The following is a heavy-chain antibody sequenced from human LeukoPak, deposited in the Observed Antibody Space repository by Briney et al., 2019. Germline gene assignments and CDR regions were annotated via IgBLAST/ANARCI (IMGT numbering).Heavy chain of an antibody. V-gene: IGHV4-39*07. CDR1: GGSISSSSYY. D-gene: IGHD3-10*01. CDR2: IYYSGST. Sequence: SETLSLTCTVSGGSISSSSYYWGWIRQPPGKGLEWIGSIYYSGSTYYNPSLKSRVTISVDTSKNQFSLKLSSVTAADTAVYFCARDLLAEYYYGSGSYPNWFDPWGQGTLVTVSS. J-gene: IGHJ5*02. CDR3: ARDLLAEYYYGSGSYPNWFDP.